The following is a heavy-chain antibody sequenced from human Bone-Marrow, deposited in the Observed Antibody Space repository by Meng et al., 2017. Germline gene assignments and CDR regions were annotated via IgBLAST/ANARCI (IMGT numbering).Heavy chain of an antibody. J-gene: IGHJ4*02. CDR3: ARDFGRLVTTTEGNY. CDR1: GYTFTGYF. V-gene: IGHV1-2*02. D-gene: IGHD4-17*01. Sequence: ASVKVSCKASGYTFTGYFLYWVRQAPGQGLEWMGWINPNSGGTNYAQKFQGRVTMTRDTSINTAYMELSRLRSDDTAVYYCARDFGRLVTTTEGNYWGQGTLVTVSS. CDR2: INPNSGGT.